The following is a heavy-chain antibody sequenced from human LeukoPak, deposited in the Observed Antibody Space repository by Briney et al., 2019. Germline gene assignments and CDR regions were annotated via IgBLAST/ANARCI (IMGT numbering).Heavy chain of an antibody. CDR2: ISSSSSSSM. V-gene: IGHV3-48*02. D-gene: IGHD2-15*01. CDR1: GFTFSRFG. CDR3: AQKGGADY. J-gene: IGHJ4*02. Sequence: GGSLRFSCAASGFTFSRFGMNWVRQAPGKGLEWVSCISSSSSSSMYYADSVKGRFTISRDNGKNSLYLQMNSLRDEDTAVYYCAQKGGADYWGQGTLVTVSS.